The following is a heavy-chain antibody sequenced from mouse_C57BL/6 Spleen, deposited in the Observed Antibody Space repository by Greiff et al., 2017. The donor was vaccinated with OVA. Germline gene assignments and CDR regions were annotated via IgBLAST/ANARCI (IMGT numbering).Heavy chain of an antibody. CDR1: GFTFSDAW. V-gene: IGHV6-6*01. J-gene: IGHJ3*01. CDR3: TRSMVTTGAWFAY. Sequence: EVKVEESGGGLVQPGGSMKLSCAASGFTFSDAWMDWVRQSPEKGLEWVAEIRNKANNHATYYAESVKGRFTISRDDSKSSVYLQMNSLRAEDTGIYYCTRSMVTTGAWFAYWGQGTLVTVSA. CDR2: IRNKANNHAT. D-gene: IGHD2-2*01.